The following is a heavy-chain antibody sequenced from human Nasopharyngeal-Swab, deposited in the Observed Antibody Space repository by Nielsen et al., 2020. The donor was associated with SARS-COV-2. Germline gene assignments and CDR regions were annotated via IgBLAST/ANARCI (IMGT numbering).Heavy chain of an antibody. CDR2: IKSKTDGGTT. J-gene: IGHJ6*02. D-gene: IGHD2-2*01. V-gene: IGHV3-15*01. CDR3: TTAGCSSTSCYYYYYYGMDV. Sequence: WIRQPPGKGLEWVGRIKSKTDGGTTDYAAPVKGRFTISRDDSKNTLYLQVNSLKTEDTAVYYCTTAGCSSTSCYYYYYYGMDVWGQGTTVTVSS.